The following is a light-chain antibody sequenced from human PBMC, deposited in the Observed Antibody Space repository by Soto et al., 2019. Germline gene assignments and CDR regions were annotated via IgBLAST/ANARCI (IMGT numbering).Light chain of an antibody. CDR2: DAS. Sequence: EIVLTQSPPTLSLSPGERATLSCRASQSVGTYLAWYQHNPGQAPRLLIYDASNRATGIPARFSGSGSGTDFTLTISSREPEDFAVYSCQQRYNWPHTFGQGTKLEIK. CDR1: QSVGTY. J-gene: IGKJ2*01. V-gene: IGKV3-11*01. CDR3: QQRYNWPHT.